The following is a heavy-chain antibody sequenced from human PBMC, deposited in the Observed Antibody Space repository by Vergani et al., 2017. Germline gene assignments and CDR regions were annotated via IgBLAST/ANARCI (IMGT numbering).Heavy chain of an antibody. V-gene: IGHV3-13*01. CDR1: GFTFSSYD. CDR2: IGTAGDT. Sequence: EVQLVESGGGLVQPGGSLRLSCAASGFTFSSYDMHWVRQATGTGLEWVSAIGTAGDTYYPGSVKGRFTISRENAKNSLYLQMNSLRAGDTAVYYCARDRTFGGAFDIWGQGTMVTVSS. CDR3: ARDRTFGGAFDI. J-gene: IGHJ3*02. D-gene: IGHD3-10*01.